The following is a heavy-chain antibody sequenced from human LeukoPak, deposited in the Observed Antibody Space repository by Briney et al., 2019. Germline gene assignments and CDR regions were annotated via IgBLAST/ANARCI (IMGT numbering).Heavy chain of an antibody. CDR3: ARHAPFIVVVPAAKGPLDY. CDR1: GGSISSSSYN. Sequence: SETLSLTCTVSGGSISSSSYNWAWIRQPPGKGLECIGSSYSSGTTYYNPSLRSRVTISVVTSKNQFSLKLNSVTAADTAVYYCARHAPFIVVVPAAKGPLDYWGQGTLITVSS. J-gene: IGHJ4*02. D-gene: IGHD2-2*01. CDR2: SYSSGTT. V-gene: IGHV4-39*01.